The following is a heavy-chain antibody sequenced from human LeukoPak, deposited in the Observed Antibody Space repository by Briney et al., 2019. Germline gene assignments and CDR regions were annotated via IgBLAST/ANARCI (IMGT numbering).Heavy chain of an antibody. J-gene: IGHJ4*02. V-gene: IGHV3-23*01. D-gene: IGHD5-18*01. Sequence: GGSLRLSCAASGFTFSSYAMSWVRQAPGKGLEWVSAISGSGGSTYYADSVRGRFTISRDNSKNTLYLQMNSLRAEDTAVYYCAKVGPWIQLWFDFDYWGQGTLVTVSS. CDR3: AKVGPWIQLWFDFDY. CDR2: ISGSGGST. CDR1: GFTFSSYA.